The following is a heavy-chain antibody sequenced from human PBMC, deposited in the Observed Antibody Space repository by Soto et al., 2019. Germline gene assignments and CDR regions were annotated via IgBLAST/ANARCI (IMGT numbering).Heavy chain of an antibody. Sequence: GGSLSLSCAASGFTFNNAWMSWVRQAPGKGLEWVGRIKSKSDGGTIDYTAPVRGRFTISRDDSKNTVYLQMNSLKTEDTAVYYCTAGSPFNYWGQGTPVTVSS. CDR3: TAGSPFNY. CDR2: IKSKSDGGTI. J-gene: IGHJ4*02. V-gene: IGHV3-15*01. CDR1: GFTFNNAW.